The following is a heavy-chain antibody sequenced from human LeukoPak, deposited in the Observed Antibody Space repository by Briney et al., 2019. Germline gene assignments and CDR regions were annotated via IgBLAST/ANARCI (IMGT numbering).Heavy chain of an antibody. D-gene: IGHD5-18*01. J-gene: IGHJ4*02. CDR1: GYTFTSYG. CDR2: ISAYNGHT. Sequence: GASVKVSCKASGYTFTSYGISWVRQAPGQGLEWMGWISAYNGHTNYAQKFQGRVTMTTDTSTSTAYMELRSLRSDDTAVYYCAREIRARGYSYGYFGYWGQGTLVTVSS. CDR3: AREIRARGYSYGYFGY. V-gene: IGHV1-18*01.